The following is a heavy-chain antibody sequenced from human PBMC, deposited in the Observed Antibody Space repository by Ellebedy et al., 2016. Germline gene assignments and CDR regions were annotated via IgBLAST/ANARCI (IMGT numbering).Heavy chain of an antibody. CDR2: ISGSGGST. Sequence: GESLKISCAASGFTFSSYAMSWVRQAPGKGLEWVSAISGSGGSTYYADSVKGRFTISRDNSKNTLYLQMNSLRAEDTAVYYCARDSYYYDSSGQTVDYWGQGTLVTVSS. CDR3: ARDSYYYDSSGQTVDY. J-gene: IGHJ4*02. V-gene: IGHV3-23*01. CDR1: GFTFSSYA. D-gene: IGHD3-22*01.